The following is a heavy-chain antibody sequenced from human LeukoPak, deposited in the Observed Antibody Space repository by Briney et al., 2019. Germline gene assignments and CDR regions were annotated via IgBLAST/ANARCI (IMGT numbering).Heavy chain of an antibody. CDR1: GFTFSSPA. V-gene: IGHV1-58*01. CDR2: IVVGSGNT. J-gene: IGHJ3*02. Sequence: GASVKVSCKASGFTFSSPAVQWMRQARGQRLEWIGWIVVGSGNTKYAQKFQERVTITRDMSTSTAYMELSSLRSEDTAVYYCAADGAVPDAFDIWGQGTIVTVSS. CDR3: AADGAVPDAFDI.